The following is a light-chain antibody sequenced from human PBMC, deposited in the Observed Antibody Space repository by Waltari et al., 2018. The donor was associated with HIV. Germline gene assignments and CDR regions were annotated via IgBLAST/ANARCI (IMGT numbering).Light chain of an antibody. Sequence: QSALTQPASVSGSPGQSITIACTGTSGDVGGYNFVSWYQQHPGTAPKLIIYDVTYRPSGVSDRFSGSKSGNTTSLTISGLQAEDEADYYCCSSTSSNTYDFGTGTTVTVL. CDR2: DVT. V-gene: IGLV2-14*03. CDR1: SGDVGGYNF. CDR3: CSSTSSNTYD. J-gene: IGLJ1*01.